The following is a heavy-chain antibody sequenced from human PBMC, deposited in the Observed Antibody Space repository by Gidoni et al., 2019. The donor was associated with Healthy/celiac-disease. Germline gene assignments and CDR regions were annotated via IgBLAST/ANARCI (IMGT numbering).Heavy chain of an antibody. D-gene: IGHD3-16*02. Sequence: QVQLQESGPGLVKPSETLSLTCTVSGGSISSYYWSWIRQPPGKGLEWIGYIYYSGSTNYNPSLKSRVTISVDTSKNQFSLKLSSVTAADTAVYYCARVVGELSGDAFDIWGQGTMVTVSS. J-gene: IGHJ3*02. V-gene: IGHV4-59*01. CDR1: GGSISSYY. CDR2: IYYSGST. CDR3: ARVVGELSGDAFDI.